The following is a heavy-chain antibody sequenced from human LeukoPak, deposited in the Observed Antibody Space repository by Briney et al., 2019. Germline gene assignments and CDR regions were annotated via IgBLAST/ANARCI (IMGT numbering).Heavy chain of an antibody. J-gene: IGHJ4*02. Sequence: GGSLRLSCAASGFTFSGYGIHWVRQAPGKGLEWVAFIRYDGSNEYFADSVKGRFTISRDNSKNTLYLQMSSLRAEDTAVYYCASNSSDRTGFDYWDQGTLVTVSS. CDR3: ASNSSDRTGFDY. CDR1: GFTFSGYG. CDR2: IRYDGSNE. D-gene: IGHD3-22*01. V-gene: IGHV3-30*02.